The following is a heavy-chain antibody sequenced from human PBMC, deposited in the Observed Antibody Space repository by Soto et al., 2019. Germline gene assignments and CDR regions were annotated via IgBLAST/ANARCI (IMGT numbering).Heavy chain of an antibody. D-gene: IGHD1-1*01. Sequence: GESLKISCKGSGYSLTSYWIGWVRQMPGKGLEWMGIIYPGDSDTRYSPSFQGQVTISADKSISTAYLQWSSLKASDTAMYYCARQLEPSYYYYGMDVWGQGTTVTVSS. CDR1: GYSLTSYW. CDR2: IYPGDSDT. V-gene: IGHV5-51*01. CDR3: ARQLEPSYYYYGMDV. J-gene: IGHJ6*02.